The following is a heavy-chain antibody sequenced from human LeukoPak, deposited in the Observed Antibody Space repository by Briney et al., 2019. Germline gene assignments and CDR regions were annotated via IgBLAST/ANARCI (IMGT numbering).Heavy chain of an antibody. V-gene: IGHV4-34*01. Sequence: SETLSLTCAVYGGSFSGYYWSWIRQPPGKGLEWIGEINHSGSTNYNPSLKTRATISMDTSKNQLSLTLTSVTAADTAVYHCARVGSGGAWFDFWGQGTLVSVSS. CDR3: ARVGSGGAWFDF. CDR2: INHSGST. D-gene: IGHD6-19*01. CDR1: GGSFSGYY. J-gene: IGHJ4*02.